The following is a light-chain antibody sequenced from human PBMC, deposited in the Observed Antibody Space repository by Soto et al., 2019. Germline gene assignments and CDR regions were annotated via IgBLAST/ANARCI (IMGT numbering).Light chain of an antibody. Sequence: EIVMTQSPATLSVSPGERATLSCRASQSVSSNLAWYQQKPGQAPRLLIYGASTRATGIPARLSGSGSGTEFTLTISSLQSEDFAVYYCQQYNNSPPPFGQGTKVEIK. J-gene: IGKJ1*01. CDR3: QQYNNSPPP. V-gene: IGKV3-15*01. CDR2: GAS. CDR1: QSVSSN.